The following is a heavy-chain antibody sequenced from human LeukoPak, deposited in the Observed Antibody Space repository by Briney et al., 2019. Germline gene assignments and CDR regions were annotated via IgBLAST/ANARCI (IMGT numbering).Heavy chain of an antibody. CDR2: ISPTGSTT. CDR1: GFSFSGHW. V-gene: IGHV3-74*01. CDR3: ARGPSSNWSGLDF. D-gene: IGHD6-13*01. Sequence: GGSLRLSCAASGFSFSGHWMHWARQLPGKGLVWVSRISPTGSTTSYAVSVKGRFTVSRDNAKNTLYLQVNNLRAEDTAVYYCARGPSSNWSGLDFWGQGTLVTVSS. J-gene: IGHJ4*02.